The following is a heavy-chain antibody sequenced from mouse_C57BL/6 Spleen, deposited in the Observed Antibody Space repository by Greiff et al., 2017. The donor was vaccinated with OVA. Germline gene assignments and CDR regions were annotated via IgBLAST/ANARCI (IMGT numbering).Heavy chain of an antibody. Sequence: EVQVVESGGGLVKPGGSLKLSCAASGFTFSDYGMHWVRQAPEKGLEWVAYISSGSSTIYYADTVKGRFTISRDNAKNTLFLQMTSLRSEDTAMYYCARGTGTPYYYAMDYWGQGTSVTVSS. CDR3: ARGTGTPYYYAMDY. CDR1: GFTFSDYG. CDR2: ISSGSSTI. D-gene: IGHD4-1*01. J-gene: IGHJ4*01. V-gene: IGHV5-17*01.